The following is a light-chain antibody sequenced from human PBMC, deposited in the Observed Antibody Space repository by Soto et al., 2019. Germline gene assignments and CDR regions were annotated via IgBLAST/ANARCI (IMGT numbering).Light chain of an antibody. CDR2: RAS. V-gene: IGKV4-1*01. CDR1: QCVLYSSNNKNY. CDR3: QQYYSTLPT. J-gene: IGKJ1*01. Sequence: DIVMTQSPDSLAVSLGERATINCKSSQCVLYSSNNKNYLAWYQQKPGQPPKLLIYRASTRESGVPDRFSGSGSGTDFTLTISSLQAEDVAVYYCQQYYSTLPTFGQGTKVEFK.